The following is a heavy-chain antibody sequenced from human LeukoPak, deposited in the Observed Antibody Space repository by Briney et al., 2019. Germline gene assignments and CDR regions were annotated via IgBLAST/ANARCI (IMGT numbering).Heavy chain of an antibody. V-gene: IGHV3-23*01. Sequence: GASLQISCVASGFTFSNYLMNWVRQAPGKGLEWVSGISHSGGSIYYADSVKGRFTISRDNSKNTLYLQMDRLRVEDTAVYYCAMALDYWGQGTLVTVSS. CDR3: AMALDY. J-gene: IGHJ4*02. CDR1: GFTFSNYL. CDR2: ISHSGGSI.